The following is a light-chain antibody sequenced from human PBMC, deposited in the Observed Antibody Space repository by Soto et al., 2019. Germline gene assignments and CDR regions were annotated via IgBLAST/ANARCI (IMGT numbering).Light chain of an antibody. J-gene: IGKJ1*01. CDR1: QSISTSY. CDR3: QQYGSSPWT. V-gene: IGKV3-20*01. Sequence: EIVLTQSPGTLSLSPGERATLSCRASQSISTSYLAWYQQKSGQAPRLLIYGASSRASGIPDRFSGSGSGTDFTLTISSLEPEDFAVYYCQQYGSSPWTFGQGTKVDIK. CDR2: GAS.